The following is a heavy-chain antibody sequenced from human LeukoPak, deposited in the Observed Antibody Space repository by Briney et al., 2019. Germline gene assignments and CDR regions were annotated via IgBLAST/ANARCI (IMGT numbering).Heavy chain of an antibody. Sequence: SETLSLTCAVYGGSFSGYYWSWIRQPPGKGLEWIGEINQSGSTNYNPSLKSRVTISVDTSKNQFSLKLSSVTAADTAVYYCARGVRCSKRMVRFDPWGQGTLVTVSS. CDR1: GGSFSGYY. V-gene: IGHV4-34*01. CDR3: ARGVRCSKRMVRFDP. D-gene: IGHD3-10*01. CDR2: INQSGST. J-gene: IGHJ5*02.